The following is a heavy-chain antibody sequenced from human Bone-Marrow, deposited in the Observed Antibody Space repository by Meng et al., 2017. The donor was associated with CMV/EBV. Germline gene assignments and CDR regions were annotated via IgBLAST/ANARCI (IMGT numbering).Heavy chain of an antibody. J-gene: IGHJ6*02. Sequence: GGSLRLSCTASGFTFGDYAMSWVRQAPGKGLEWVGFIRSKAYGGTTEYAASVKGRFTISRDDSKSIAYLQMNSLKTEDTAVYYCTRTYYDILTGYSHGMDVWGQGTTVTVPS. V-gene: IGHV3-49*04. CDR1: GFTFGDYA. CDR3: TRTYYDILTGYSHGMDV. D-gene: IGHD3-9*01. CDR2: IRSKAYGGTT.